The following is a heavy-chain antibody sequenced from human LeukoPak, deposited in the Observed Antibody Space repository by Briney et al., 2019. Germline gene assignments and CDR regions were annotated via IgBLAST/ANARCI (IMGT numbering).Heavy chain of an antibody. J-gene: IGHJ4*02. Sequence: SETLSLTCTVSGGSISSHYWSWIRQPPGKGLEWIGYIYYSGSTNYNPSLKSRVTISVDTSKNQFSLKLSSVTAAGTAVYYCARALSVGATRGAFDYWGQGTLVTVSS. D-gene: IGHD1-26*01. V-gene: IGHV4-59*11. CDR3: ARALSVGATRGAFDY. CDR2: IYYSGST. CDR1: GGSISSHY.